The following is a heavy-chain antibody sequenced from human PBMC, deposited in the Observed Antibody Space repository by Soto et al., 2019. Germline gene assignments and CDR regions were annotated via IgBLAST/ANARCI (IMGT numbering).Heavy chain of an antibody. CDR3: ARVPFTTMSGSSFYYHYMDV. CDR2: MNHNSGNT. D-gene: IGHD3-22*01. V-gene: IGHV1-8*01. CDR1: GYTFTSYD. J-gene: IGHJ6*03. Sequence: QVQVVQSGAEVKKPGASVKVSCKASGYTFTSYDVTWVRQAPGQGLEWMGWMNHNSGNTGYAQKLQGRVTMTRDTVISTAYMELSSLTTDVTAVYYCARVPFTTMSGSSFYYHYMDVWGKGTTVTVSS.